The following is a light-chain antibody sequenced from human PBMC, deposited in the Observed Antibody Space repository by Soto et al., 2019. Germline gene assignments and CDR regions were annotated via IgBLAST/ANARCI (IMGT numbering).Light chain of an antibody. J-gene: IGKJ2*01. CDR3: QQSYSTPV. V-gene: IGKV1-39*01. CDR1: QSISSY. CDR2: AAS. Sequence: GDRVTITCRASQSISSYLNWYQQKPGKAPKLLIYAASSLQSGVPSRFSGSGSGTDFTLTISSLQPEVFATYYCQQSYSTPVFGQGTKLEIK.